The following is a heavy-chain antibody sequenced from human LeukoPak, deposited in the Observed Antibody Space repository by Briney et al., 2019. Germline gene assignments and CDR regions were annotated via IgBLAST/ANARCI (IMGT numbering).Heavy chain of an antibody. V-gene: IGHV1-2*02. J-gene: IGHJ4*02. CDR1: GYTFTGCY. Sequence: ASVKVSCKASGYTFTGCYMLWVRQAPGQGLEWMGWINPNSGGTNYAQEFQGRVTITADESTSTAYMELSSLRSEDTAVYYCASSTLHCGGDCYVSYYFDYWGQGTLVTVSS. CDR3: ASSTLHCGGDCYVSYYFDY. CDR2: INPNSGGT. D-gene: IGHD2-21*01.